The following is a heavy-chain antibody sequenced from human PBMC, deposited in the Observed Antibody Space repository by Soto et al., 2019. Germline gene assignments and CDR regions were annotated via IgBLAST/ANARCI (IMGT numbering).Heavy chain of an antibody. J-gene: IGHJ4*02. CDR1: GFTFSSYA. D-gene: IGHD4-17*01. Sequence: GGSLRLSCAASGFTFSSYAMHWVRQAPGKGLEWVAVISYDGSNKYYADSVKGRFTISRDNSKNTLYLQMNSLRAEDTAVYYCARDPPFDYGGNSGVFDYWGQGTLVTVSS. CDR2: ISYDGSNK. CDR3: ARDPPFDYGGNSGVFDY. V-gene: IGHV3-30-3*01.